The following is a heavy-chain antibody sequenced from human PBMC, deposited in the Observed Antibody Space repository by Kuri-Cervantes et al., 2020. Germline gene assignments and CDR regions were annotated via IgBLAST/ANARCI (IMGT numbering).Heavy chain of an antibody. CDR1: GLTFSSYW. D-gene: IGHD3-3*01. J-gene: IGHJ4*02. V-gene: IGHV3-33*08. CDR2: IWYDGSNK. Sequence: GGSLRLSCAAPGLTFSSYWMSWVRQAPGKGLEWVAVIWYDGSNKYYADSVKGRFTISRDNSKNTLYLQMNSLRAEDTAVYYCARGLGLRFLEWLGPFDYWGQGTLVTVSS. CDR3: ARGLGLRFLEWLGPFDY.